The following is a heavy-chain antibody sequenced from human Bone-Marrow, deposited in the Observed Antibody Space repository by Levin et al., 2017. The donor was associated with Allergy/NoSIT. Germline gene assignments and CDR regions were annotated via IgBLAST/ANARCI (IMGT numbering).Heavy chain of an antibody. V-gene: IGHV3-23*01. CDR2: ISGSGGST. D-gene: IGHD1-7*01. CDR1: GFTFSSYA. CDR3: AKDRITGTTV. Sequence: GESLKISCAASGFTFSSYAMSWVRQAPGKGLEWVSAISGSGGSTYYADSVKGRFTISRDNSKNTLYLQMNSLRAEDTAVYYCAKDRITGTTVWGQGTLVTVSS. J-gene: IGHJ4*02.